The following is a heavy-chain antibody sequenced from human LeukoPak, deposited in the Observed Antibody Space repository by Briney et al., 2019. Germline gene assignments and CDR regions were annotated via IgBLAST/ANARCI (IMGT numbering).Heavy chain of an antibody. CDR3: ARGSAGRVLRFLEWTPGAFDI. Sequence: ASVKVSCKASGYTFTGYYMHWVRQAPGQGLEWMGWINPNSGGTNYAQKFQGRVTITADESTSTAYMELSSLRSEDTAVYYCARGSAGRVLRFLEWTPGAFDIWGQGTMVTVSS. CDR1: GYTFTGYY. CDR2: INPNSGGT. J-gene: IGHJ3*02. D-gene: IGHD3-3*01. V-gene: IGHV1-2*02.